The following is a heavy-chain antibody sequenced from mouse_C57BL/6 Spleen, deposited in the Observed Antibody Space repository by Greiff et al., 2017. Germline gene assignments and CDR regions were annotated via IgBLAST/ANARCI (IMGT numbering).Heavy chain of an antibody. CDR1: GYTFTSYW. V-gene: IGHV1-61*01. D-gene: IGHD2-4*01. Sequence: VQLQQPGAELVRPGSSVKLSCKASGYTFTSYWMDWVKQRPGQGLEWIGNIYPSDSETHYTQKFKDKATLTVDKSSSTAYMQLSRLTSEDSAVYYFARKGDYGEVHDWYIRGCGNRTPVSDSS. J-gene: IGHJ1*03. CDR2: IYPSDSET. CDR3: ARKGDYGEVHDWYIRG.